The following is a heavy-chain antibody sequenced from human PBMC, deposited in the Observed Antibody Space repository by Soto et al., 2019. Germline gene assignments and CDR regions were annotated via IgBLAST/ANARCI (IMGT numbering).Heavy chain of an antibody. D-gene: IGHD6-19*01. J-gene: IGHJ5*02. CDR3: ACGGGIAVARHSWSP. CDR2: IYFSVST. Sequence: SETLSLTCTVSGGSVSSGNYYCSWILHPPGKGLEWIGYIYFSVSTSYNPSLKSRVTISFDTSNNQLPLKLRSVPAADTAVYYCACGGGIAVARHSWSPWGPGTLVTVSS. CDR1: GGSVSSGNYY. V-gene: IGHV4-61*01.